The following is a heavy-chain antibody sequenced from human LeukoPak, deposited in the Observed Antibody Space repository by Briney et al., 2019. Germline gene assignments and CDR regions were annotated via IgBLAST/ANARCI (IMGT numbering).Heavy chain of an antibody. J-gene: IGHJ4*02. CDR1: GGSISSSY. CDR2: IYYSGSP. CDR3: ARTYYYGSGSIDY. D-gene: IGHD3-10*01. V-gene: IGHV4-59*12. Sequence: SETLSLACTVSGGSISSSYWSWIRQPPGKGLEWIGYIYYSGSPNYNPSLKSRVTISVDTSKNQFSLKLRSVTAADTAVYYCARTYYYGSGSIDYWGQGTLVTVSS.